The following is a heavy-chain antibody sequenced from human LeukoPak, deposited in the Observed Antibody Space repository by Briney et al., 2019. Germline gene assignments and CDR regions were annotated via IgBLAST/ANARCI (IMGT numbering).Heavy chain of an antibody. V-gene: IGHV4-61*01. J-gene: IGHJ6*02. CDR1: GGSVSSSSYY. Sequence: SETLSLTCTVSGGSVSSSSYYWGWIRQPPGKGLEWIGYIYYSGSTNYNPSLKSRVTILIDTSKTQFSLKLSSVTAADTAVYYCARVGGSNFYYYGLDVWGQGTTVTVSS. CDR3: ARVGGSNFYYYGLDV. D-gene: IGHD2-2*01. CDR2: IYYSGST.